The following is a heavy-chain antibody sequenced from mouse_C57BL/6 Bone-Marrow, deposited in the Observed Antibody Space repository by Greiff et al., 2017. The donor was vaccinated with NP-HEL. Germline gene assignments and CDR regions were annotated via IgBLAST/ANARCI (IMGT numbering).Heavy chain of an antibody. CDR3: TIRWLLLDY. Sequence: QVQLQQSGAELVRPGASVTLSCKASGYTFTDYEMHWVKQTPVHGLEWIGAIDPETGGTAYNQKFKGKAILTADKSSSTAYMELRSLTSEDSAVYYCTIRWLLLDYWGQGTTLTVSS. CDR2: IDPETGGT. CDR1: GYTFTDYE. D-gene: IGHD2-3*01. J-gene: IGHJ2*01. V-gene: IGHV1-15*01.